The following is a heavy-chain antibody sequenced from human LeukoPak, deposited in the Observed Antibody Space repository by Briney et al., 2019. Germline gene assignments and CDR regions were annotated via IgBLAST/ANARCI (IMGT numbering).Heavy chain of an antibody. D-gene: IGHD1-26*01. J-gene: IGHJ6*03. CDR2: ITSSGTYI. CDR1: GFDFNNYN. CDR3: ARDPYSGSYGDYYYYYMDV. Sequence: GGSLRLSCAASGFDFNNYNMNWVRQAPGKGLEWVSSITSSGTYIYYADSVKGRFTISRDNAKNSLYLQMNSLRPEDTAVYYCARDPYSGSYGDYYYYYMDVWGKGTTVTVSS. V-gene: IGHV3-21*01.